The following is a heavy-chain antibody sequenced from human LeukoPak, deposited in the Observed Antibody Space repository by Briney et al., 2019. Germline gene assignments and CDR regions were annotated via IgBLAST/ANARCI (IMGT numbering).Heavy chain of an antibody. CDR3: ARQYYDSTGYYYFDY. J-gene: IGHJ4*02. Sequence: SETLTLTCTVSGDFITGSTYYWGWIRQPPGKGLEWIGSMYYSGSTYSNPSLRSRVTMSADTSKNQFSLNLKSVTAADTAVYYCARQYYDSTGYYYFDYWAQGSLVTVSS. D-gene: IGHD3-22*01. CDR1: GDFITGSTYY. V-gene: IGHV4-39*01. CDR2: MYYSGST.